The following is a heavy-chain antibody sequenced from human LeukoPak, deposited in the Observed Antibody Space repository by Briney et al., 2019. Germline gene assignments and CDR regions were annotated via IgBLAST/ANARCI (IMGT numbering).Heavy chain of an antibody. V-gene: IGHV4-59*01. CDR3: ARDLGRVVTAIEAATYYYYYGMDV. J-gene: IGHJ6*02. CDR1: GGSISSYY. D-gene: IGHD2-21*02. Sequence: SETLSLTCTVSGGSISSYYWSWIRQPPGKGLEWIGYIYYSGSTNYNPSLKSRVTISVDTSKNQFSLKLSSVTAADMAVYYCARDLGRVVTAIEAATYYYYYGMDVWGQGTTVTVSS. CDR2: IYYSGST.